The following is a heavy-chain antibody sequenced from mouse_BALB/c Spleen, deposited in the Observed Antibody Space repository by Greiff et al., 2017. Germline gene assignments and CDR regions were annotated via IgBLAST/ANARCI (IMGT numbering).Heavy chain of an antibody. V-gene: IGHV5-17*02. CDR3: ARSGPPGYFDV. D-gene: IGHD3-1*01. CDR1: GFTFSSFG. J-gene: IGHJ1*01. CDR2: ISSGSSTI. Sequence: EVQLQESGGGLVQPGGSRKLSCAASGFTFSSFGMHWVRQAPEKGLEWVAYISSGSSTIYYADTVKGRFTISRDNPKNTLFLQMTSLRSEDTAMYYCARSGPPGYFDVWGAGTTVTVSS.